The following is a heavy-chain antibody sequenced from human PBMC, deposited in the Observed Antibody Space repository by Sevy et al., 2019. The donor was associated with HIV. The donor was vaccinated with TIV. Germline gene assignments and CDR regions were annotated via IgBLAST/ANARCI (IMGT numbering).Heavy chain of an antibody. CDR1: GFNISSNY. D-gene: IGHD6-19*01. CDR3: ARGEQWLSFNY. J-gene: IGHJ4*02. V-gene: IGHV3-53*01. Sequence: GGSLRLSCAASGFNISSNYLSWVRQAPGKGLEWVSVIYGNNSTYYADFVKVRFTISSDNSKNTLYLQMNSLWVEDTAIYYCARGEQWLSFNYWGQGTLVTVSS. CDR2: IYGNNST.